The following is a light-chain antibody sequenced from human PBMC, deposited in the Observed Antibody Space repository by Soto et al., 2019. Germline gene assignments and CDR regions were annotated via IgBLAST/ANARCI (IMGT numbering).Light chain of an antibody. CDR1: SSNIGSNP. J-gene: IGLJ1*01. Sequence: SVLTQPPSASGTPGQRVTISCSGSSSNIGSNPVNWYQQLPGTAPKLLIYTLNQRPSGVPDRFSGSKSGTSASLAISGLQSEDEADYYCAAWDDSLNGYVFGTGTKLTVL. CDR3: AAWDDSLNGYV. CDR2: TLN. V-gene: IGLV1-44*01.